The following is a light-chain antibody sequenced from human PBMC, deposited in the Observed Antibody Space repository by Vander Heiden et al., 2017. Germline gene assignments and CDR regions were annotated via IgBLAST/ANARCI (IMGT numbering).Light chain of an antibody. CDR2: GNI. CDR1: SSNIGTGYD. V-gene: IGLV1-40*01. J-gene: IGLJ2*01. CDR3: QSYDTSEGV. Sequence: QSVLTQPPSVSGAPGRRVTISCTVSSSNIGTGYDVQWYRRLPGKAPKRLIYGNIERPSGVPDRFSGSKSGTSAALVITGLQVEDEADYYCQSYDTSEGVFGGVTKLTVL.